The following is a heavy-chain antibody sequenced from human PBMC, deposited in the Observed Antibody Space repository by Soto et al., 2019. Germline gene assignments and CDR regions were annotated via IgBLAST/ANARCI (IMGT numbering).Heavy chain of an antibody. V-gene: IGHV4-39*01. CDR2: IYYSGST. CDR3: ARHNYGSGSTYFDY. Sequence: SETLSLTCSVSGGSISSSSYFWGWIRQPPGKGLEWIGSIYYSGSTYYNPSLKSRVTISVDTSKNQFSLKLNSMTAADTAVYYCARHNYGSGSTYFDYWGQGTLVTVSS. J-gene: IGHJ4*02. CDR1: GGSISSSSYF. D-gene: IGHD3-10*01.